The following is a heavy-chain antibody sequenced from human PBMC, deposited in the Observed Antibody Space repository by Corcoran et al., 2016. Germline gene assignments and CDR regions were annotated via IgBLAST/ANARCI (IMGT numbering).Heavy chain of an antibody. V-gene: IGHV1-2*02. J-gene: IGHJ5*01. Sequence: QVRLVQSGTEVKKPGASVKVSCKASGYPFIDYFIQWVRQAPGQGLEWMGWINPKSGGTNYAQNFQGRVSMTRDTSISTAYMELDSLSSGDTAVYYCVKDLWSSGTYYGDSWGQGTLVTVSS. CDR3: VKDLWSSGTYYGDS. CDR2: INPKSGGT. CDR1: GYPFIDYF. D-gene: IGHD3-22*01.